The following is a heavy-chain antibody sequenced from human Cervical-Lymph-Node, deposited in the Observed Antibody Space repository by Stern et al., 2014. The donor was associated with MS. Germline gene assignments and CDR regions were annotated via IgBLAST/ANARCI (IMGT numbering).Heavy chain of an antibody. J-gene: IGHJ2*01. CDR3: AGNKVTGGAYWYFDL. CDR2: IITLFHSA. CDR1: GGAFSDFA. D-gene: IGHD2-21*02. V-gene: IGHV1-69*18. Sequence: VQLVESGAEVKKPGSSVNVSCKASGGAFSDFAISWVRQAPGTGLEWMGTIITLFHSAPYAQKFQGRVTITADESTSTAYIHLSSLSSDDTAVYYCAGNKVTGGAYWYFDLWGRGTLVTVSS.